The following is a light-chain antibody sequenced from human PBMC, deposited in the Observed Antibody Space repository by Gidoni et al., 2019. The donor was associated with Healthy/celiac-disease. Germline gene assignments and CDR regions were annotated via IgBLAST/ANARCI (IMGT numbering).Light chain of an antibody. CDR2: SNN. Sequence: QSVLTQPPSASGTPGQRGTISCSGSSSNIGSNTVNWYQPLPGTAPKLLIYSNNPRPSGVPDRFSGSKSGTSASLAISGLQSADEADYYCAAWDDSLNGWVFGGGTKLTVL. J-gene: IGLJ3*02. CDR3: AAWDDSLNGWV. V-gene: IGLV1-44*01. CDR1: SSNIGSNT.